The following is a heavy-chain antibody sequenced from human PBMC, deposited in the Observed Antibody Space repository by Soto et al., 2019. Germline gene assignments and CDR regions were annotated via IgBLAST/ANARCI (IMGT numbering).Heavy chain of an antibody. D-gene: IGHD3-3*01. CDR1: GGSISTYD. J-gene: IGHJ5*02. Sequence: SETLSLTCTVSGGSISTYDWSWIRQPPGKGLEWIGYIYYSGSTNYHPSLKSRVTISVDTSKNQFSLKLTSVTAADTAVYYCARHGSQFLWFDPWGPGTLVTVSS. CDR2: IYYSGST. V-gene: IGHV4-59*08. CDR3: ARHGSQFLWFDP.